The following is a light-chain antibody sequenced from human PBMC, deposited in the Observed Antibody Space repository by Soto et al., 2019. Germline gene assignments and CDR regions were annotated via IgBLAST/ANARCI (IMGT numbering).Light chain of an antibody. Sequence: NVLTQSPGTLSLSPGERATLSCRASQSVSSSYLARYQQKPGQAPRLLIYGASSRATGIPDRFSGSGSGTDFTLTISRLEPEDFAVYYCQQYGSSYTFGQGTKLEIK. CDR2: GAS. CDR1: QSVSSSY. V-gene: IGKV3-20*01. J-gene: IGKJ2*01. CDR3: QQYGSSYT.